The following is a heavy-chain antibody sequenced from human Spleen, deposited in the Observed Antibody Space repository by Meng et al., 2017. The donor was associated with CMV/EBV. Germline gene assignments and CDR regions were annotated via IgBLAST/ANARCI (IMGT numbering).Heavy chain of an antibody. CDR2: IYNSGST. CDR1: GGSISSSTYY. V-gene: IGHV4-39*07. J-gene: IGHJ4*02. D-gene: IGHD5-24*01. Sequence: SETLSLTCIVSGGSISSSTYYWDWIRQPPGKGLQWIGSIYNSGSTYYNPSLKSRVTMSVDTSKNQFSLKVSSVTAADTAVYYCARGHGRDFDYWGQGTLVTVSS. CDR3: ARGHGRDFDY.